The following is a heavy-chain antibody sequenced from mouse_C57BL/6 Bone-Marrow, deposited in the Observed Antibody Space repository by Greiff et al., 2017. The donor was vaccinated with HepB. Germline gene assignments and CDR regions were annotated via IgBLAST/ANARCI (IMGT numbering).Heavy chain of an antibody. Sequence: QVQLQQSGPGLVQPSQSLSITCTVSGFSLTSYGVHWVRQSPGKGLEWLGVIWSGGSTDYNAAFISRLSISKDNYKSQVFFKMNSLQADDTDIYYCARNWRLLGYFDYWGQGTTLTVSS. D-gene: IGHD2-3*01. CDR2: IWSGGST. V-gene: IGHV2-2*01. J-gene: IGHJ2*01. CDR3: ARNWRLLGYFDY. CDR1: GFSLTSYG.